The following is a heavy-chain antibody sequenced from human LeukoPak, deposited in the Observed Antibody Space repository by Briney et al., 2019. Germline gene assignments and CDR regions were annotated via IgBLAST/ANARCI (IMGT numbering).Heavy chain of an antibody. CDR2: ISYDGSNK. V-gene: IGHV3-30*18. CDR3: AKDYTRSGYYYSHYYYGMDV. J-gene: IGHJ6*02. D-gene: IGHD3-22*01. Sequence: GRSLRLSCAASGFTFSSYGMLWVRQAPGKGLEWVAVISYDGSNKYYADSVKGRFTISRDNSKNTLYLQMNSLRAEDTAVYYCAKDYTRSGYYYSHYYYGMDVWGQGTTVTVSS. CDR1: GFTFSSYG.